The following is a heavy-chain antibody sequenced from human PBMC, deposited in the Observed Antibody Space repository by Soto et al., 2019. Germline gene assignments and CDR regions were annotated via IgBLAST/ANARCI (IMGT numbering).Heavy chain of an antibody. Sequence: SVKVSCKASGFTFTSSAMQWVRQARGQRLEWIGWIVVGSGNTNYAQKFQERVTITRDMSTSTAYMELSSLRSEDTAVYYCAASFSKSGYYYYYYYGMDVWGQGTTVTVSS. CDR1: GFTFTSSA. V-gene: IGHV1-58*02. CDR3: AASFSKSGYYYYYYYGMDV. J-gene: IGHJ6*02. CDR2: IVVGSGNT. D-gene: IGHD3-22*01.